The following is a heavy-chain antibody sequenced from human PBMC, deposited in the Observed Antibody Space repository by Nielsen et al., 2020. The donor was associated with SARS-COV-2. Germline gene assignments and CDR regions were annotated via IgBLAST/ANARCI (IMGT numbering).Heavy chain of an antibody. J-gene: IGHJ3*02. CDR3: ARDRRTYYDILTGGGSAFDI. CDR2: ISSSSSYI. Sequence: WIRQPPGKGLEWVSSISSSSSYIYYADSVKGRFTISRDNAKNSLYLQMNSLRAEDTAVYYCARDRRTYYDILTGGGSAFDIWGQGTMVTVSS. V-gene: IGHV3-21*01. D-gene: IGHD3-9*01.